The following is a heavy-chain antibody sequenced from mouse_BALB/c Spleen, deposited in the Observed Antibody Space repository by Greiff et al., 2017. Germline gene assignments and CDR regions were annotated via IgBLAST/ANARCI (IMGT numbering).Heavy chain of an antibody. Sequence: VKVVESGPGLVAPSQSLSITCTVSGFSLTGYGVNWVRQPPGKGLEWLGMIWGDGSTDYNSALKSRLSISKDNSKSQVFLKMNSLQTDDTARYYCARDPYYGYYAMDYWGQGTSVTVSS. D-gene: IGHD2-10*01. CDR1: GFSLTGYG. CDR3: ARDPYYGYYAMDY. J-gene: IGHJ4*01. V-gene: IGHV2-6-7*01. CDR2: IWGDGST.